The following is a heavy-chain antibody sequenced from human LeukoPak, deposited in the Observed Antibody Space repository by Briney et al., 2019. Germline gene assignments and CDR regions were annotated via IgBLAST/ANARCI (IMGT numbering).Heavy chain of an antibody. D-gene: IGHD3-22*01. V-gene: IGHV1-2*02. CDR3: ARDRAQFDNSGYEIDY. CDR2: INPNSGGT. J-gene: IGHJ4*02. CDR1: GYTFTGYY. Sequence: ASVKVSCKASGYTFTGYYMHWVRQAPGQGHEWMGWINPNSGGTNYAQKFQGRVTMTRDTSISTAYMELSRLRSDDTAVYYCARDRAQFDNSGYEIDYWGQGTLVTVSS.